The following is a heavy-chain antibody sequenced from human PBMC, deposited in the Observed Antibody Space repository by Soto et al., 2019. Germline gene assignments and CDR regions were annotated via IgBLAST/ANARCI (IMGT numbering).Heavy chain of an antibody. V-gene: IGHV4-30-2*01. CDR3: ARYYDSSGFVGRYFDY. Sequence: SETLSLTCAVSGGSISSGGYSWSWIRQPPGKGLEWIGYIYHSGSTYYNPSLKSRVTISVDRSKNQFSLKLSSVTAADTAVYYCARYYDSSGFVGRYFDYWGQGTLVTVSS. D-gene: IGHD3-22*01. CDR2: IYHSGST. J-gene: IGHJ4*02. CDR1: GGSISSGGYS.